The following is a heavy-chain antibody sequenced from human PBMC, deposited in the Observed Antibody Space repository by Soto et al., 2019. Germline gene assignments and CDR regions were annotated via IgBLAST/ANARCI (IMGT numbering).Heavy chain of an antibody. CDR2: ISADNGNT. CDR1: AYTFSNYG. CDR3: ARVASSSWFTDEMDY. Sequence: QVQLVQSGAEVKRPGASVKVSCKASAYTFSNYGITWVRQAPGLGLEWMGWISADNGNTNYAENLQGRVTMTTDTFTSTAYMVLGRPSSDDTAVYYCARVASSSWFTDEMDYWGQGTLVTVSS. J-gene: IGHJ4*02. D-gene: IGHD6-13*01. V-gene: IGHV1-18*01.